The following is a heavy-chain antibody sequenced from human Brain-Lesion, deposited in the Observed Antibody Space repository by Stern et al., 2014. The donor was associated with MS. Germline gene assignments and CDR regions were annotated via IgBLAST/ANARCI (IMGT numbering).Heavy chain of an antibody. D-gene: IGHD1-26*01. V-gene: IGHV1-24*01. CDR1: GYTLTELS. CDR2: FDPEDGET. CDR3: ATLSPGAGGNYYRHFDY. J-gene: IGHJ4*02. Sequence: QVQLVESGAEVKKPGASVKVSCKVSGYTLTELSMHWVRQAPRQGLEWMGGFDPEDGETIYAQEFQGRVTMTEDTSTTTAELHMSSLRSEDTAVYYCATLSPGAGGNYYRHFDYWGQGTLVTVSS.